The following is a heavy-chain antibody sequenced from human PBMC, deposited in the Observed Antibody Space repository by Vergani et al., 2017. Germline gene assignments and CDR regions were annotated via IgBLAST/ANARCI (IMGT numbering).Heavy chain of an antibody. CDR3: AKDLGGCNSISCSYYMDV. Sequence: EVQLVESGGGLVQPGGSLRLSCAASGFTFSNYWMSWVRQAPGKGLEWVANIKEDGSETFYVDSVMGRFTISRDNAKNSLYLQMNSLRAEDTAVYYCAKDLGGCNSISCSYYMDVWGKGTTVTV. CDR2: IKEDGSET. J-gene: IGHJ6*03. V-gene: IGHV3-7*01. CDR1: GFTFSNYW. D-gene: IGHD2/OR15-2a*01.